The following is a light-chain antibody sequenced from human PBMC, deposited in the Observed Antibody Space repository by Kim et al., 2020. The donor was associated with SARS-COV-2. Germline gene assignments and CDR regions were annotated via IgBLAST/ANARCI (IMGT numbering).Light chain of an antibody. Sequence: GQKVTISCSVSGSKLGNNYVSWYQQLPGTAPKLLIYDNNERPSGIPDRFSGSKSGTSATLGITGLQTGDEADYYCGAWDSSLDALVFGGGTQLTVL. J-gene: IGLJ2*01. CDR1: GSKLGNNY. V-gene: IGLV1-51*01. CDR3: GAWDSSLDALV. CDR2: DNN.